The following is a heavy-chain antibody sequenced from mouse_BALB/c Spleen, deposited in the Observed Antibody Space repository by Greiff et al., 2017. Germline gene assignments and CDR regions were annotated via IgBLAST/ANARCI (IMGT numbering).Heavy chain of an antibody. Sequence: EVKLVESGGGLVKLGGSLKLSCAASGFTFSSYYMSWVRQTPEKRLELVAAINSNGGSTYYPDTVKGRFTISRDNAKNTLYLQMSSLKSEDTALYYCARHEGDWFAYWGQGTLVTVSA. J-gene: IGHJ3*01. V-gene: IGHV5-6-2*01. CDR1: GFTFSSYY. CDR3: ARHEGDWFAY. CDR2: INSNGGST.